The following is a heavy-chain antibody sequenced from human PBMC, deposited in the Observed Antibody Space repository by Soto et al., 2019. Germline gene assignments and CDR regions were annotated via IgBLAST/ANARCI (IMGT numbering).Heavy chain of an antibody. CDR3: ARAPAACSGTTCYAGAVDY. CDR1: GFTVSSSY. CDR2: VYSGGNT. D-gene: IGHD2-2*01. V-gene: IGHV3-66*01. J-gene: IGHJ4*02. Sequence: EVQLVESGGGLVQPGGSLRLSCVASGFTVSSSYMSWVRQAPGKGLEWVSVVYSGGNTYYADSVKGRFTTSRDNSKNTLYLQMNSLGAEDTAVYYCARAPAACSGTTCYAGAVDYWVQGALVTVSS.